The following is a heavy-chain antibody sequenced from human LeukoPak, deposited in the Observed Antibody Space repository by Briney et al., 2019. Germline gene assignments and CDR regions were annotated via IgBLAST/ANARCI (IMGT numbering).Heavy chain of an antibody. V-gene: IGHV3-11*04. CDR2: ISSSGSTI. CDR1: GGTFSDYY. Sequence: SCKASGGTFSDYYMSWIRQAPGKGLEWVSYISSSGSTIYYADSVKGRFTISRDNAKNSLYLQMNSLRAEDTAVYYCARDRGYYGSGIFSVFDYWGQGTLVTVSS. CDR3: ARDRGYYGSGIFSVFDY. D-gene: IGHD3-10*01. J-gene: IGHJ4*02.